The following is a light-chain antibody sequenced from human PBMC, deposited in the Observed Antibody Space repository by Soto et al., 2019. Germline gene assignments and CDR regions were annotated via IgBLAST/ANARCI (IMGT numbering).Light chain of an antibody. CDR3: CSYPGSGTWM. CDR2: EGS. Sequence: QSVLTQPASVSGSPGQSITISCTGTSSDVGSYNLVSWYQQHPGKAPKLMIFEGSKRPSGISNRFSGSKSGNTASLTISGLQAEDEADYYCCSYPGSGTWMFGAGTKLTVL. V-gene: IGLV2-23*01. J-gene: IGLJ3*02. CDR1: SSDVGSYNL.